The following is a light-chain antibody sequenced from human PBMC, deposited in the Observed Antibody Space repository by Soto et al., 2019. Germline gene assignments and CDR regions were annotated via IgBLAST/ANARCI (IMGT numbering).Light chain of an antibody. CDR1: SSNIGAGYN. Sequence: QSVLTQPPSVSGAPGQRVTISCTGNSSNIGAGYNVHWYQQLPGTAPKLLIYGNSNRPSGVSDRFSGSKSGTSASLAITGLQAEDEADYYCQSYDSSLSVWVFGGGTKLTVL. V-gene: IGLV1-40*01. CDR2: GNS. J-gene: IGLJ3*02. CDR3: QSYDSSLSVWV.